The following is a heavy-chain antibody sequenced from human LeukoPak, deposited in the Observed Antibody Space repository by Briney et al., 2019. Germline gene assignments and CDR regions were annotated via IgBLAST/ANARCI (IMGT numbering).Heavy chain of an antibody. CDR3: ARDLRNYYGSGANNYNYYYGMDV. CDR2: ISYDGSDK. Sequence: GGSLRLSCAASGFTFSSYAMHWVRQAPGKGLEWVAVISYDGSDKYYADSVKGRFTISRDNSKNTLYLQMNSLRAEDTAVYYCARDLRNYYGSGANNYNYYYGMDVWGQGTTVTVSS. CDR1: GFTFSSYA. V-gene: IGHV3-30-3*01. D-gene: IGHD3-10*01. J-gene: IGHJ6*02.